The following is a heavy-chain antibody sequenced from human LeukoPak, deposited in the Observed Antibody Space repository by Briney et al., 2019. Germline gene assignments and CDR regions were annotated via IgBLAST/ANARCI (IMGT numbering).Heavy chain of an antibody. J-gene: IGHJ4*02. V-gene: IGHV3-11*01. CDR2: ITASGRST. D-gene: IGHD3-16*01. CDR1: GFSISDYQ. Sequence: GGSLRLSCAASGFSISDYQLSWVRQAPGKGLEWISYITASGRSTNYADSLKGRFTISKDNAKNSVVLQMNSLRAVDTAVYYCTRERRGSYYAFESWGQGTQVSVSS. CDR3: TRERRGSYYAFES.